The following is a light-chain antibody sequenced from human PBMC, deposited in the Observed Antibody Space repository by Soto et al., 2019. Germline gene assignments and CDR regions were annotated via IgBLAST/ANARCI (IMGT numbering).Light chain of an antibody. CDR2: GAS. V-gene: IGKV3-20*01. Sequence: ESVLTQSPATLSLSPGERATLSCRASPSVSNSLAWYQHKTGQAPRLLISGASSRATGIPDRFTGSGSETSFTLTISRLEPEDFALYYCQHYQSGHPITFGQGTRLEI. J-gene: IGKJ5*01. CDR3: QHYQSGHPIT. CDR1: PSVSNS.